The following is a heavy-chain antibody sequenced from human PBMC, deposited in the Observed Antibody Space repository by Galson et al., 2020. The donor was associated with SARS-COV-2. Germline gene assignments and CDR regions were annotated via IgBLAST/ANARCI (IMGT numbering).Heavy chain of an antibody. CDR3: AASIAVAGTPGAYYYYYGMDV. J-gene: IGHJ6*02. V-gene: IGHV1-24*01. CDR2: FDPEDGET. CDR1: GYTLTELS. Sequence: GESLKISCKVSGYTLTELSMHWVRQAPGKGLEWMGGFDPEDGETIYAQKFQGRVTMTEDTSTDTAYMELSSLRSEDTAVYYCAASIAVAGTPGAYYYYYGMDVWGQGTTVTVSS. D-gene: IGHD6-19*01.